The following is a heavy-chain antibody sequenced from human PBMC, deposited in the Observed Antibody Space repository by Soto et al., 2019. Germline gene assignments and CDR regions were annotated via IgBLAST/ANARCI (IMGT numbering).Heavy chain of an antibody. D-gene: IGHD1-1*01. J-gene: IGHJ5*02. Sequence: QVQLVQSGAEVKKPGASVKVSCKASGYTFTSYDINWVRQATGQGLEWMGWMNPNSGNTAYAQKFLGRVTMTRNTSISTAYMKLSSLGYEDTAVYYCAWVSTRGFGPWGQLYLVTVSS. CDR3: AWVSTRGFGP. V-gene: IGHV1-8*01. CDR2: MNPNSGNT. CDR1: GYTFTSYD.